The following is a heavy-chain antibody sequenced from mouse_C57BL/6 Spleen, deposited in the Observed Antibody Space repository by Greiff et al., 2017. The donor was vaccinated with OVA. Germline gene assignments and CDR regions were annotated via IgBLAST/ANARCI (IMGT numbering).Heavy chain of an antibody. CDR1: GYTFTSYW. CDR2: IDPNSGGT. CDR3: EREALPDWAMDY. J-gene: IGHJ4*01. D-gene: IGHD5-5*01. V-gene: IGHV1-72*01. Sequence: VQLQQPGAELVKPGASVTLSCKASGYTFTSYWMHWVKQRPGRGLEWIGRIDPNSGGTKYNEKFKCKATLTVDKPSSTAYMQLSSLTSEDSEVYYCEREALPDWAMDYWGQGTSVTVSS.